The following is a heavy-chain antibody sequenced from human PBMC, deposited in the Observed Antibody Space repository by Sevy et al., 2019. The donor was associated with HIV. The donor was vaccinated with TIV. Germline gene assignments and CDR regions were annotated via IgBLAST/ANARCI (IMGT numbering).Heavy chain of an antibody. CDR1: GFIFNSYV. V-gene: IGHV3-23*01. D-gene: IGHD2-15*01. J-gene: IGHJ3*02. CDR2: ISGSDGAT. CDR3: AKDIVAVVGDAFDI. Sequence: GGSLRLSCAASGFIFNSYVMNWVRQAPGKGLEWVSAISGSDGATYYADSVKGRFSISRDNSKNTLYLQMDSLRAEDTAVYYCAKDIVAVVGDAFDIWGQGTMVTVSS.